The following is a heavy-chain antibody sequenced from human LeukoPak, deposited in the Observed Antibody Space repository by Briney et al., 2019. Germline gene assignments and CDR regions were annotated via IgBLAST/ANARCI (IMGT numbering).Heavy chain of an antibody. CDR3: ARDFKRVDSSAGWWGADY. CDR1: VYTFIDYY. Sequence: ASVKVSCKASVYTFIDYYIHWVRQAPGQGLEWMGWINPHTGGTNSAQKFLGRVTMTRDTSITTAYMELNRLTSDDTAVYYCARDFKRVDSSAGWWGADYWGQGTLVTVSS. CDR2: INPHTGGT. D-gene: IGHD6-13*01. V-gene: IGHV1-2*02. J-gene: IGHJ4*01.